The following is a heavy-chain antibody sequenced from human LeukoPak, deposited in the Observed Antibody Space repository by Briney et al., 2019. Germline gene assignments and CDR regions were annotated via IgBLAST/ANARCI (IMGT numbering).Heavy chain of an antibody. J-gene: IGHJ5*02. CDR3: ARQYDTNWFDP. CDR1: GYSFTSYW. D-gene: IGHD3-9*01. Sequence: GESLKISCKGSGYSFTSYWIGWVRQMSGKGLEWMGIIYPGGSDTRYSPSFQGQVTISADKSISTAYLQWSSLKASDTAMYYCARQYDTNWFDPWGQGTLVTVSS. V-gene: IGHV5-51*01. CDR2: IYPGGSDT.